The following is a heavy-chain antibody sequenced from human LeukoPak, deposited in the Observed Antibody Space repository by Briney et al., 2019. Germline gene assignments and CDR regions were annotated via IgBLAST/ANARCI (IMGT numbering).Heavy chain of an antibody. CDR1: GFTFSTYE. J-gene: IGHJ4*02. CDR2: INSGGDSL. CDR3: ARDHSEPGVFFDY. Sequence: GGSLRLSCAASGFTFSTYEMNWVRQAPGKGLEWISYINSGGDSLYYADSVKGRFTISRDNAKNSLYLQMNSLRAEDTAVYYCARDHSEPGVFFDYWGQGTLVTVSS. D-gene: IGHD1-14*01. V-gene: IGHV3-48*03.